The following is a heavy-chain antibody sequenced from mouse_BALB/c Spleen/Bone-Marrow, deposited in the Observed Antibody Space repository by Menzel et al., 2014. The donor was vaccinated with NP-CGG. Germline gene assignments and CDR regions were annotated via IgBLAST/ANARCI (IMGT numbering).Heavy chain of an antibody. CDR3: IRELVRGFGY. J-gene: IGHJ3*01. Sequence: QVHVKQSGAELVRPGTPVKVSCKASGYAFTNYFMEWVKQRPGQGLEWIGVINSGSGGANYNEKFKGKAILTADKSSSTAYMQLSSLTSDDSAVYFCIRELVRGFGYWGQGTLVTVSA. CDR1: GYAFTNYF. D-gene: IGHD2-14*01. V-gene: IGHV1-54*01. CDR2: INSGSGGA.